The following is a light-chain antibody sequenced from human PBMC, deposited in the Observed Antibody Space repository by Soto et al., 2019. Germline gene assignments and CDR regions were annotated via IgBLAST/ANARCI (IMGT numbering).Light chain of an antibody. Sequence: QSVLTQPPSASGSPGQSVTISCTETSSDIGTYDYVSWYQHLPDKAPKLIIYEVGKRPSGVPDRFSGSKSGNTASLTVSGLQAEDEGDYYCCSYGGGNNFYVFGTGTKV. CDR2: EVG. CDR3: CSYGGGNNFYV. J-gene: IGLJ1*01. CDR1: SSDIGTYDY. V-gene: IGLV2-8*01.